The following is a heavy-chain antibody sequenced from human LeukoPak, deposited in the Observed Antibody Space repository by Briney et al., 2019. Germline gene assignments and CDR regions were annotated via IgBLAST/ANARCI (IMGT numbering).Heavy chain of an antibody. CDR1: GYTLTELS. V-gene: IGHV1-24*01. CDR2: FDPEDGET. D-gene: IGHD3-10*01. J-gene: IGHJ4*02. Sequence: SVKVSCKVSGYTLTELSMHWVRQAPGKGLEWMGGFDPEDGETIYAQKFQGRVTMTEDTSTDTAYMELSSLRSDDTAVYYCATLVRSWNYFDYWGQGTLVTVSS. CDR3: ATLVRSWNYFDY.